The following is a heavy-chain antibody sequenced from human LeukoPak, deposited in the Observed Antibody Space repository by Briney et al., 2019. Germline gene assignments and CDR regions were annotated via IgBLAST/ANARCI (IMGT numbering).Heavy chain of an antibody. J-gene: IGHJ4*02. V-gene: IGHV3-21*01. CDR2: ISSSSSYI. CDR1: GFTFSSYS. CDR3: ARSATGHYYGSGSYSPFEY. Sequence: GGSLRLSCAASGFTFSSYSMNWVRQAPGRGLEWVSSISSSSSYIYYADSVKGRFTISRDNAKNSLYLQMNSLRAEDTAVYYCARSATGHYYGSGSYSPFEYWGQGTLVTVSS. D-gene: IGHD3-10*01.